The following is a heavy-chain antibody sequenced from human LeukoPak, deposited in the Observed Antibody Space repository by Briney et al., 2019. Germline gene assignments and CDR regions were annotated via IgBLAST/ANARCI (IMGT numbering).Heavy chain of an antibody. CDR1: GGSISSSSYY. J-gene: IGHJ4*02. CDR3: ASSSGWWVFDY. V-gene: IGHV4-39*01. D-gene: IGHD6-19*01. CDR2: IYYSGST. Sequence: SETLSLTCTVSGGSISSSSYYWGWIRQPPGKGLEWIGNIYYSGSTYYNPSLKSRVTISVDTSKNQFSLKLSSVTAADTAVYYCASSSGWWVFDYWGQGTLVTVSS.